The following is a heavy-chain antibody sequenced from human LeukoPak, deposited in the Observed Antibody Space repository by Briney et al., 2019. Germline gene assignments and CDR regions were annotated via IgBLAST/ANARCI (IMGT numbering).Heavy chain of an antibody. Sequence: PGGSLRLSCAASGFTFSDYYMSWIRQAPGKGLEWVSYISSSSSYTNYADSVKGRFTISRDNAKNSLYLQMNSLRAEDTAVYYCARDLGEAAAGTVDYWGQGTLVTVSS. V-gene: IGHV3-11*05. CDR2: ISSSSSYT. CDR1: GFTFSDYY. CDR3: ARDLGEAAAGTVDY. D-gene: IGHD6-13*01. J-gene: IGHJ4*02.